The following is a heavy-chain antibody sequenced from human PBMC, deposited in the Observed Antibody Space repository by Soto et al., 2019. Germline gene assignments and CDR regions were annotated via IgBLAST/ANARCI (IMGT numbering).Heavy chain of an antibody. CDR3: AHAYGGTSWPNDALDV. CDR1: GFSLIADGGG. D-gene: IGHD2-2*01. V-gene: IGHV2-5*02. CDR2: IYWDDDQ. Sequence: QITLKESGPTLVKPTQTITLTCTFSGFSLIADGGGGGWIRQPPGKALEWLALIYWDDDQRYSPSLKTRLTITKDTSKKQVVLTMYNMDPVDKATYFCAHAYGGTSWPNDALDVWGQGTVVTCSS. J-gene: IGHJ3*01.